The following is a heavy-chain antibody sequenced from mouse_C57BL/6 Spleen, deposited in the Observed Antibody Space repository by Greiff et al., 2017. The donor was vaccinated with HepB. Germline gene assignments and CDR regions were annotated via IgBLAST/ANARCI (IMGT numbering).Heavy chain of an antibody. Sequence: VQLKESGPELVKPGASVKISCKASGYSFTDYNMNWVKQSNGKSLEWIGVINPNYGTTSYNQKFKGKATLTVDQSSSTAYMQLNSLTSEDSAVYYCARTPSYYGSSYDYAMDYWGQGTSVTVSS. CDR1: GYSFTDYN. V-gene: IGHV1-39*01. CDR2: INPNYGTT. J-gene: IGHJ4*01. D-gene: IGHD1-1*01. CDR3: ARTPSYYGSSYDYAMDY.